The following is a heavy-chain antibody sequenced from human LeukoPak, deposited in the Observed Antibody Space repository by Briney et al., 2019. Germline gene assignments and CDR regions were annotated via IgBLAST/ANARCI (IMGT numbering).Heavy chain of an antibody. V-gene: IGHV4-39*01. Sequence: SETLSLTCTVSGGSISSSSYYWGWIRQPPGKGLEWIGSIYYSGSTYYNPSLKSRVTISVDTSKNQFSLKLSSVTAADTAVYYCARLGYDYVWGSYLVYFDLWGRGTLVTVSS. CDR2: IYYSGST. CDR1: GGSISSSSYY. J-gene: IGHJ2*01. CDR3: ARLGYDYVWGSYLVYFDL. D-gene: IGHD3-16*01.